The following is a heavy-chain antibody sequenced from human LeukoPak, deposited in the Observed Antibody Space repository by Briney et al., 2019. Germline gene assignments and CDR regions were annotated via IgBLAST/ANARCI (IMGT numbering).Heavy chain of an antibody. D-gene: IGHD5-18*01. Sequence: SETLSLTCAVSGVSINTCCYYWTWIRQPPGKGLEWIGYKYYSGSTRYNSSLRSRLTISLDTSKNQFSLRLTSVTAADTAVYYCARGRSYGFDFDSWGPGTLVIVSS. CDR2: KYYSGST. V-gene: IGHV4-61*01. CDR1: GVSINTCCYY. CDR3: ARGRSYGFDFDS. J-gene: IGHJ4*02.